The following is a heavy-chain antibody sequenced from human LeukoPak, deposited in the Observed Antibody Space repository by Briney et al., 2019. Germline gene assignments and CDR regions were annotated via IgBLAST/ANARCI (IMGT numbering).Heavy chain of an antibody. CDR3: AKDKTTMVRGVSPIDC. V-gene: IGHV3-23*01. CDR1: GFTLSSYA. D-gene: IGHD3-10*01. CDR2: ISGSGGTT. J-gene: IGHJ4*02. Sequence: GGSLRLSCAASGFTLSSYAMSWVRQAPGKGLEWVSAISGSGGTTYYADSVKGRFTISRDNSKNTLYLQVNSLRADDTAVYYCAKDKTTMVRGVSPIDCWGQGTLVTVSS.